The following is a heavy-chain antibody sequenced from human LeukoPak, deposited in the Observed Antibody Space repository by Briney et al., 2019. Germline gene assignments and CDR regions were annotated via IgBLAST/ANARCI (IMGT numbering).Heavy chain of an antibody. CDR1: ANYW. Sequence: GGSLRLSCVASANYWMHWVRHAPGQGLVWVSRIKGDGISTNYADSVKGRFTISRDIAKNTLYLQMNSLRAEDTGVYYCAKDHYWSIDYWGRGTLVTVSS. CDR2: IKGDGIST. CDR3: AKDHYWSIDY. D-gene: IGHD3-3*01. J-gene: IGHJ4*02. V-gene: IGHV3-74*01.